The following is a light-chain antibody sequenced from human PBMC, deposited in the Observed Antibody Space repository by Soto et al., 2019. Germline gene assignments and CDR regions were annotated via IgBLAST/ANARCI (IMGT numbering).Light chain of an antibody. CDR3: QQYNNWPTIT. V-gene: IGKV3D-15*01. J-gene: IGKJ5*01. CDR1: QSVRRN. Sequence: IVMTQSPATLSVSPGERATLSCRASQSVRRNLAWYQQKPGQAPRLLIYGASTRAPGIPARFSGFGSGTDFTLTISSLQSEDFAIYYCQQYNNWPTITFGQGTRLEIK. CDR2: GAS.